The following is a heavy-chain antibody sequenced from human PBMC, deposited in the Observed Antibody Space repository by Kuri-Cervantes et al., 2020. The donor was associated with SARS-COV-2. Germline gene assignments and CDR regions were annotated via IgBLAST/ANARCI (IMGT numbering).Heavy chain of an antibody. J-gene: IGHJ6*03. CDR1: GYTLTELS. V-gene: IGHV1-24*01. Sequence: ASVKVSCKVSGYTLTELSMQWVRQAPGKGLEWMGGFGPEDGETIYAQKFQGRVTMTEDTSTDTAYMELSSLRSEDTAVYYCSTTPLAAAGMYYYYYYMDVWGKGTTVTVSS. D-gene: IGHD6-13*01. CDR3: STTPLAAAGMYYYYYYMDV. CDR2: FGPEDGET.